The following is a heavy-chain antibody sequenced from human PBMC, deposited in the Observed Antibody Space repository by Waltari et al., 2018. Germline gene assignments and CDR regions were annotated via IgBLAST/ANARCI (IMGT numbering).Heavy chain of an antibody. V-gene: IGHV3-21*01. D-gene: IGHD3-16*01. Sequence: EVQLVESGGGLVKPGGSPRLSCEASGFTLSGYSMNWVRQAPGKGLEWVSSISGDSRFIYYADSVNGRFTISSDDAKNSLYLQMNSLRVEDTAVYYCARDRRGYFDYWGPGTLVSVSS. CDR1: GFTLSGYS. CDR3: ARDRRGYFDY. CDR2: ISGDSRFI. J-gene: IGHJ4*02.